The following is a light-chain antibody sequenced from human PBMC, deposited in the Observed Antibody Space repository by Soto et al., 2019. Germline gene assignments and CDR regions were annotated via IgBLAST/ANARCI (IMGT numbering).Light chain of an antibody. CDR3: QQSAKIPRT. J-gene: IGKJ1*01. Sequence: DIQMNQSPSSLSASVGDRVTITCRASQTINNYVSWYQQKPGEAPKSLIYAASTLQRGVPTRFSGSGSGTDFTLTINSLQPEDSAIYYCQQSAKIPRTFGQGTKVEI. CDR1: QTINNY. CDR2: AAS. V-gene: IGKV1-39*01.